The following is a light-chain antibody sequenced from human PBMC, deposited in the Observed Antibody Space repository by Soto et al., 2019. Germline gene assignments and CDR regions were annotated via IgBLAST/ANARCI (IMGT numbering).Light chain of an antibody. CDR2: GAS. V-gene: IGKV3-20*01. CDR3: QQYGSSPYT. J-gene: IGKJ2*01. Sequence: EILLTQSPGTLSLSPGERATLSCRAIQRVSSSYVAGYQQKPRQTPRLLIYGASSRATGIPDRFSGSGSGTDFTLTISRLEPEDFEVYYCQQYGSSPYTFGQGTKLEIK. CDR1: QRVSSSY.